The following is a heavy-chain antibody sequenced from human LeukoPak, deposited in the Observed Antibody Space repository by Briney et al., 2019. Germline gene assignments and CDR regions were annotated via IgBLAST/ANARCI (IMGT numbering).Heavy chain of an antibody. CDR3: ARFRWGWLTKYYFDY. J-gene: IGHJ4*02. D-gene: IGHD2-21*01. V-gene: IGHV3-7*01. CDR1: GFTFSSYW. CDR2: IKQDGSEK. Sequence: GGSLRLSCAASGFTFSSYWMSWVRQAPGKGLEWVANIKQDGSEKYYVDSVKGRFTISSDNAKNSLYLQMNSLRAEDTAVYYCARFRWGWLTKYYFDYWGQGTLVTVSS.